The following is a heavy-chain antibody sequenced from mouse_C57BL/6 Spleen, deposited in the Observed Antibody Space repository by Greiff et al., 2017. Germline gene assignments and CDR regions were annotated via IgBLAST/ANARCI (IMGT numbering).Heavy chain of an antibody. CDR2: INPSSGYT. D-gene: IGHD1-1*01. Sequence: VQLQQSGAELAKPGASVKLSCKASGYTFTSYWMHWVKQRPGQGLEWIGYINPSSGYTKYNQKFKDKATLTADKSSITAYMQLISVTYEDSAVYYCARLITTDGFDYWGQGTTLTVSS. V-gene: IGHV1-7*01. J-gene: IGHJ2*01. CDR3: ARLITTDGFDY. CDR1: GYTFTSYW.